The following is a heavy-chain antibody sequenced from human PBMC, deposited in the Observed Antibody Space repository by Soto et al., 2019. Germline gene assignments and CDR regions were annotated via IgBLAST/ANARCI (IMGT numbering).Heavy chain of an antibody. CDR2: INPNSGGT. J-gene: IGHJ3*02. CDR3: ARGGTGTTGDAFDI. CDR1: GYTFTGYY. V-gene: IGHV1-2*04. D-gene: IGHD1-7*01. Sequence: GASVKVSCKASGYTFTGYYMHWVRQAPGQGLEWMGWINPNSGGTNYAQKFQGWVTMTRDTSISTAYMELSRLRSDDTAVYYCARGGTGTTGDAFDIWGQGTMVTVSS.